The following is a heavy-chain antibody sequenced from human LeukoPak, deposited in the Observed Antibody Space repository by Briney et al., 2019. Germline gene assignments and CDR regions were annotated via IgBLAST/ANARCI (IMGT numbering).Heavy chain of an antibody. CDR2: ISSSSSTI. J-gene: IGHJ5*02. V-gene: IGHV3-48*04. Sequence: PGGSLRLSCAASGFTFSSYSMNWVRQAPGKGLKWVSYISSSSSTIYYADSVKGRFTISRDNAKNSLYLQMNSLRAEDTAVYYCARGVEVVAASWFDPWGQGTLVTVSS. CDR3: ARGVEVVAASWFDP. CDR1: GFTFSSYS. D-gene: IGHD2-15*01.